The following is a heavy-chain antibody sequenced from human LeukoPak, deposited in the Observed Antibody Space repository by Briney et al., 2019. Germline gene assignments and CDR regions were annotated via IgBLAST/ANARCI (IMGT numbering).Heavy chain of an antibody. CDR1: GFTFSSYW. D-gene: IGHD3-10*01. Sequence: GGSLRLSCAASGFTFSSYWMHWVRQAPGKGLVWVSRINTAGSSTDYADSVKGRFTISRGNAKNTLYLQMNSLRAEDTAVYYCTREGTNDAFDIWGQGTVVIVSS. J-gene: IGHJ3*02. V-gene: IGHV3-74*01. CDR3: TREGTNDAFDI. CDR2: INTAGSST.